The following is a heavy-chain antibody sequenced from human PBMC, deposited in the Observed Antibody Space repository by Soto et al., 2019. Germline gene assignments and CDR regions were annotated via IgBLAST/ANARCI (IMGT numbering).Heavy chain of an antibody. Sequence: QVQLVQSGAEVKKPGSSVKVSCKASGGTFSSYAISWVRQAPGQGLEWMGGIIPIFGTANYAQKFQGRVTLTADEATSTAYMELISLKSEDTAVYYCAMLASPVSAFDIWGQGTMVTVSS. CDR1: GGTFSSYA. D-gene: IGHD2-21*01. V-gene: IGHV1-69*01. J-gene: IGHJ3*02. CDR2: IIPIFGTA. CDR3: AMLASPVSAFDI.